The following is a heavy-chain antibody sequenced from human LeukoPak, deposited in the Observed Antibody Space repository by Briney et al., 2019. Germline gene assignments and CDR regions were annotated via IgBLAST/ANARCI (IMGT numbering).Heavy chain of an antibody. J-gene: IGHJ4*02. CDR2: INTDGSST. CDR3: ARGESGSYWYDY. V-gene: IGHV3-74*01. Sequence: GGSLRLSCAASGFTFSNYWMHWVRQVPGKGLVWASRINTDGSSTSYADFVKGRFTTSRDNAKNTLYLQVNSLRVEDTAVYYCARGESGSYWYDYWGQGTLVTVSS. D-gene: IGHD1-26*01. CDR1: GFTFSNYW.